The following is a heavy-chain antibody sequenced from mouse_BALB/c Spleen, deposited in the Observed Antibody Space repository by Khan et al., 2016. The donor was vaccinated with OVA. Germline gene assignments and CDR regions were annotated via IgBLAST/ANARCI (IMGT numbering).Heavy chain of an antibody. V-gene: IGHV3-2*02. CDR1: GYSITSDYA. CDR2: ISYSGGT. J-gene: IGHJ3*01. Sequence: VQLQQSGPGLVKPSQSLSLTCTVTGYSITSDYAWNWIRQFPGNKLEWMGYISYSGGTSYLPSLKSRISITRDTSKNQFFLQLNSVTTEDSATYYCARWFAYWGQGTLVTVS. CDR3: ARWFAY.